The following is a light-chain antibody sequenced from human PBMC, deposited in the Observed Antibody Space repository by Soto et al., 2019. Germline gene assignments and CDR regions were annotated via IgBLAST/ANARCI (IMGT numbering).Light chain of an antibody. Sequence: DIVMSQSPDSLAVSLGERATINCKSSQSVFYSSNNKNYLAWYRQRPGQPPELLIYWASTRESGVPDRFSGSGSGTDFTLTISSLQAEDVAVYYCQQYYVTPLTFGRGTKVEIK. CDR2: WAS. CDR1: QSVFYSSNNKNY. CDR3: QQYYVTPLT. V-gene: IGKV4-1*01. J-gene: IGKJ4*01.